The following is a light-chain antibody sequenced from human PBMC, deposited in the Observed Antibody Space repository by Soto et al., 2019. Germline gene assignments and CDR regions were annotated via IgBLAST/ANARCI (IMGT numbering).Light chain of an antibody. CDR3: AAWDDSLSGHVV. CDR1: SSNIGTYY. Sequence: QSVLTQPPSVSATPGQRVTISCSGSSSNIGTYYVYWYQQLPGTAPKVLIYRNNQRPSGVPDRFSGSKSGTSASLAISGLRSEDDADYYCAAWDDSLSGHVVFGGGTKLTVL. V-gene: IGLV1-47*01. CDR2: RNN. J-gene: IGLJ2*01.